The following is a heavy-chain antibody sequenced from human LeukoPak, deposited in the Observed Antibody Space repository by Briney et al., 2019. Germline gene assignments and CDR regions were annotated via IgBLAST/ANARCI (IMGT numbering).Heavy chain of an antibody. Sequence: GASVKVSCKASGGTFSSYAISWVRQAPGQGLEWMGGIIPIFGTANYAQKFQGRVTITADESTSTAYMELSSLRSEDTAVYYCARDPLAYCGGDCSRRREYFQHWGQGTLVTVSS. CDR1: GGTFSSYA. D-gene: IGHD2-21*02. J-gene: IGHJ1*01. CDR2: IIPIFGTA. V-gene: IGHV1-69*13. CDR3: ARDPLAYCGGDCSRRREYFQH.